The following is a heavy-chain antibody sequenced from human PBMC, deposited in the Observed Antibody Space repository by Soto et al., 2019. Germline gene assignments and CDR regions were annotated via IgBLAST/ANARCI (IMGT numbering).Heavy chain of an antibody. CDR2: ISGSADNT. V-gene: IGHV3-23*01. Sequence: EVHLLQSGGDLVQPGGSLRLSCAASGFTFSSYAMTWVRQAPGKGLEWVSSISGSADNTYYTDSVKGRFTISRDNSKNTLYLQMNSLRVEDTAVYYCAKYSGSYQGSFDIWGQGTVVAVSS. J-gene: IGHJ3*02. D-gene: IGHD1-26*01. CDR1: GFTFSSYA. CDR3: AKYSGSYQGSFDI.